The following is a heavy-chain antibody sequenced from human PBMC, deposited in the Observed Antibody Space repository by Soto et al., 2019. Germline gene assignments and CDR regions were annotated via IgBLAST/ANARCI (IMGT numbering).Heavy chain of an antibody. Sequence: SETLSLTCTVSVGSISSYYWSCIRHPPGKGLEWIGYIYHSGSTNYNPSLKSRVTISVDTSKNQFSLKLSSVTAADTAVYYCARDLGVRGVIIGTDNYSGMQVWGEGTTVRVSS. V-gene: IGHV4-59*01. CDR1: VGSISSYY. CDR3: ARDLGVRGVIIGTDNYSGMQV. D-gene: IGHD3-10*01. CDR2: IYHSGST. J-gene: IGHJ6*01.